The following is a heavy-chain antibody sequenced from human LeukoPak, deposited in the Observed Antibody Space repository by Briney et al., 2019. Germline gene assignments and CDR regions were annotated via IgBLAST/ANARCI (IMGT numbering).Heavy chain of an antibody. Sequence: VASVKVSCKASGYTFTSYDINWVRQATGQGLEWMGWMNPNSGNTGYAQKFQGRVTMTRNTSISTAYMELSSLRSEDTAVYYCARGSRYYGSGSYRLGDYWGQGTLVTVSS. CDR3: ARGSRYYGSGSYRLGDY. CDR1: GYTFTSYD. J-gene: IGHJ4*02. V-gene: IGHV1-8*01. D-gene: IGHD3-10*01. CDR2: MNPNSGNT.